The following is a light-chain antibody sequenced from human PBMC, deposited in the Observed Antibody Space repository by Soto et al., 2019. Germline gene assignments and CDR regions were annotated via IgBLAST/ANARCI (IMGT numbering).Light chain of an antibody. J-gene: IGKJ1*01. V-gene: IGKV1-16*01. Sequence: DIQMTQSPSSLSASIGDRVTITWRASQGISTYLGWYQQKPGKVPKSLIYSASNLQSGVPSRFSASGSGTEFTLTITDMQPDDFAPYYCQQYYRYPWMFGQGTKVEIK. CDR3: QQYYRYPWM. CDR1: QGISTY. CDR2: SAS.